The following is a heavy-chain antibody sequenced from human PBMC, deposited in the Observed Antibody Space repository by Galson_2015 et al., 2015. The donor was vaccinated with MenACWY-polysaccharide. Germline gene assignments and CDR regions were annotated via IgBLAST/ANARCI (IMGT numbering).Heavy chain of an antibody. Sequence: VASISRSSRYIYYPDSVKGRFTVSRDNAQNSMYLEMNSLRAEDTAVYYCARVSGEFYYDSGDLKQGPFDIWGRGTVLSVSS. D-gene: IGHD3-10*01. CDR3: ARVSGEFYYDSGDLKQGPFDI. V-gene: IGHV3-21*01. J-gene: IGHJ3*02. CDR2: ISRSSRYI.